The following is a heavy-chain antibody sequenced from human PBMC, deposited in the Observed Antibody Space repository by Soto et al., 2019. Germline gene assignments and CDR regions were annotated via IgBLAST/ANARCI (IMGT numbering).Heavy chain of an antibody. J-gene: IGHJ6*02. CDR1: GFTFNDYY. CDR2: ISSGSRYI. Sequence: GGSLRLSCAASGFTFNDYYMSWIRQAPGKGLEWISYISSGSRYIRYADSLKGRFTISRDNAKNSLYLQMNGLSAEDTAVYYCAREMTTVVSGPYGGDVGGGGTTFTVP. D-gene: IGHD4-4*01. CDR3: AREMTTVVSGPYGGDV. V-gene: IGHV3-11*06.